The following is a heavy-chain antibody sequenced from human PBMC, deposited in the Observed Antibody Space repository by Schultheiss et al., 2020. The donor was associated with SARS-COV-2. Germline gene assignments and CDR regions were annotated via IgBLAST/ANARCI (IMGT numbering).Heavy chain of an antibody. J-gene: IGHJ6*02. V-gene: IGHV4-34*09. Sequence: SQTLSLTCAVYGGSFSGYYWSWIRQPPGKGLEWIGYIHSSGNTKFNPSLKSRVTISVDTSKNQFSLKLSSVTAADTAVYYCARGRLLWFGDDYYGMDVWGQGTTVTVSS. CDR3: ARGRLLWFGDDYYGMDV. CDR2: IHSSGNT. D-gene: IGHD3-10*01. CDR1: GGSFSGYY.